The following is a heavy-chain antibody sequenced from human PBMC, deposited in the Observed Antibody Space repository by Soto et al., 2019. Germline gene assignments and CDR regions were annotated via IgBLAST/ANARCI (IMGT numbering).Heavy chain of an antibody. D-gene: IGHD2-2*02. J-gene: IGHJ5*02. CDR3: ARHGGYCSSTSCHNNWFDP. CDR1: GGSISSSSYY. Sequence: QLQLQESGPGLVKPSETLSLTCTVSGGSISSSSYYWGWIRQPPGKGLEWIGSIYYSGSTYYIPSLKSRVTISVDTSKNQFSLKLSSVTAADTAVYYCARHGGYCSSTSCHNNWFDPWGQGILVTVSS. V-gene: IGHV4-39*01. CDR2: IYYSGST.